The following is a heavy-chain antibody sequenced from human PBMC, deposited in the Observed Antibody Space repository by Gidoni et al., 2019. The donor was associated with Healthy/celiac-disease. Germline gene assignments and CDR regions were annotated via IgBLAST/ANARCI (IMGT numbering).Heavy chain of an antibody. CDR1: GVSFSGYY. CDR2: INHSGGT. V-gene: IGHV4-34*01. D-gene: IGHD5-18*01. Sequence: QVQLQQWRAGLLQPAETLSVTCAVDGVSFSGYYWSWIRQPPGKGLEWIGEINHSGGTNYNPSLQRRVTISVETSKNPFSLKLSSVTAADTAVYYCARRGIQLWKTFDYWGQGTLVPVSS. CDR3: ARRGIQLWKTFDY. J-gene: IGHJ4*02.